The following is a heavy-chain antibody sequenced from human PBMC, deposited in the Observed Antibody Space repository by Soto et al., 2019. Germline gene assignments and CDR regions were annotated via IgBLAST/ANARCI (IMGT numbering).Heavy chain of an antibody. Sequence: PVESLKISCNGSGYSFTSYWIGWVRQMPGKGLEWMGIIYPGDSDTRYSPSFQGQVTISADKSISTAYLQWSSLKASDTAMYYCASTLVRTSPTSYYYYGMDVWGQGTTVTVSS. CDR3: ASTLVRTSPTSYYYYGMDV. J-gene: IGHJ6*02. CDR1: GYSFTSYW. CDR2: IYPGDSDT. V-gene: IGHV5-51*01.